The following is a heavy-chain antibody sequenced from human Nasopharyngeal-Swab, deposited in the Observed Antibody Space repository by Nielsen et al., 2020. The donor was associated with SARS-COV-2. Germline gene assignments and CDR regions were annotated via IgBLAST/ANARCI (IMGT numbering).Heavy chain of an antibody. Sequence: GGSLRLSCAASGFTFSSYWMSWVRQAPGKGLEWVANIKQDGSEKYYVDSVKGRFTISRDNAKNSLYLQMNSLRAEDTAVYYCARVTADSSSWYEYYYHYYYYMDVWGKGTTVTVSS. V-gene: IGHV3-7*03. CDR1: GFTFSSYW. CDR3: ARVTADSSSWYEYYYHYYYYMDV. J-gene: IGHJ6*03. D-gene: IGHD6-13*01. CDR2: IKQDGSEK.